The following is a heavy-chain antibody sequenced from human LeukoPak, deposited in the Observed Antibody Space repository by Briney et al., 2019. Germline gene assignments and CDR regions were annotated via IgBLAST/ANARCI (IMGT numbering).Heavy chain of an antibody. J-gene: IGHJ6*02. CDR1: GYTFTSYG. V-gene: IGHV1-18*01. CDR3: ARRAPNNYYYYDMDV. CDR2: ISAYNGNT. Sequence: ASVKVSCKASGYTFTSYGISWVRQAPGQGLEWMGWISAYNGNTNYAQKLQGRVTMTTDTSTSTAYMELRSLRSDDTAVYYCARRAPNNYYYYDMDVWGQGTTVTVSS.